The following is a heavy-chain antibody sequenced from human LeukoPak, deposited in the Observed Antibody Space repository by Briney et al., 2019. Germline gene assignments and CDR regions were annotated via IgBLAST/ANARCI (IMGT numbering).Heavy chain of an antibody. CDR1: GFTFSSYA. J-gene: IGHJ6*02. V-gene: IGHV3-23*01. Sequence: GGSLRLSCAASGFTFSSYAMSWVRQAPGKGLEWVSAISGSGGSTYFADSVKGRFTISRDNSKNTLYLQMNSLRAEDTAVYYCARTSTNYYGSGSYLYYYYYGMDVWGQGTTVTVSS. CDR2: ISGSGGST. D-gene: IGHD3-10*01. CDR3: ARTSTNYYGSGSYLYYYYYGMDV.